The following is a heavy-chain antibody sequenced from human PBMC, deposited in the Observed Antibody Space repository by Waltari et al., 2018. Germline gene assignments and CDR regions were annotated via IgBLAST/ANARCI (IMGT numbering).Heavy chain of an antibody. V-gene: IGHV4-34*01. Sequence: QVQLQQWGAGLLKPSETLSLTCAVYGGSFSGYYWSWIRQPPGKGLEWIGEINHSGSTNYNPSLKSRVTISVDTSKNQFSLKLSSVTAADTAVYYCARSTGDGDTYFDYWGQGTLVTVSS. J-gene: IGHJ4*02. CDR2: INHSGST. CDR3: ARSTGDGDTYFDY. CDR1: GGSFSGYY. D-gene: IGHD4-17*01.